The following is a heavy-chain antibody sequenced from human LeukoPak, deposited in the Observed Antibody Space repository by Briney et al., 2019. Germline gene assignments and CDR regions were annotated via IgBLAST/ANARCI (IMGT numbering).Heavy chain of an antibody. CDR3: ARDLSGKIDY. D-gene: IGHD3-9*01. J-gene: IGHJ4*02. Sequence: GASVKVSCKASGYTFTSYGISWVRQAPGQGLEWMGGIIPIFGTANYAQKFQGRVTITADESTSTAYMELSSLRSEDTAVYYCARDLSGKIDYWGQGTLVTVSS. CDR2: IIPIFGTA. V-gene: IGHV1-69*13. CDR1: GYTFTSYG.